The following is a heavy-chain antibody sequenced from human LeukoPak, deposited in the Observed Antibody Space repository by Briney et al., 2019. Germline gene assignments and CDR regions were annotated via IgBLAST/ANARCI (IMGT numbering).Heavy chain of an antibody. V-gene: IGHV3-23*01. CDR3: ARDGSWGWAQYDH. CDR1: GFTFSSYA. CDR2: ITYNGDDR. J-gene: IGHJ4*02. D-gene: IGHD5-24*01. Sequence: GGSLRLSCAVSGFTFSSYAMGWVRQAPGKGLEWVAGITYNGDDRNYADSVKGRFTISRDNSKSTLDLQMNSLRAEDTALYYCARDGSWGWAQYDHWGQGILVAVSS.